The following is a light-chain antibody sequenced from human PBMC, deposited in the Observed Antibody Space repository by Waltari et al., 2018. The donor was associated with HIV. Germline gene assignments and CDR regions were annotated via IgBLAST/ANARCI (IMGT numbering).Light chain of an antibody. V-gene: IGKV4-1*01. Sequence: DIVMTQSPDSLAVSLDERATINCKSSQSLLYSSNNKNYLAWYQQRPRQPPKLLVYWASTRESGVPDRFSGSGSGTDFTLTISSLQAEDVAVYYCQQYYSAPFTFGPGTKVDIK. CDR2: WAS. CDR1: QSLLYSSNNKNY. CDR3: QQYYSAPFT. J-gene: IGKJ3*01.